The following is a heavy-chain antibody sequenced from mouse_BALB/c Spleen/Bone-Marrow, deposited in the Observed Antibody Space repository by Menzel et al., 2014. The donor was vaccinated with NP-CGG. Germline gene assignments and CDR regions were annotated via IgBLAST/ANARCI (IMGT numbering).Heavy chain of an antibody. J-gene: IGHJ4*01. CDR3: ARSGKVRNAMDY. Sequence: VMLVESGAELVRPGVSVKISCKGSGYTFTDYAMHWVKQSHAKSLEWIGLISNYYGDASYNQKFKGKATMTVDKSSSTAYMELARLTSEDSAIYYCARSGKVRNAMDYWGQGTSVTVS. V-gene: IGHV1S137*01. CDR2: ISNYYGDA. CDR1: GYTFTDYA. D-gene: IGHD2-14*01.